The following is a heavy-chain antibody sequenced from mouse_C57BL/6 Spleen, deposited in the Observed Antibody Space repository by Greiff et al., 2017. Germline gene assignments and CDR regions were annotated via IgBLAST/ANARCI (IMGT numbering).Heavy chain of an antibody. Sequence: EVQLVESEGGLVQPGSSMKLSCTASGFTFSDYYMAWVRQVPEKGLEWVANINYDGSSTYYLDSLKSRFIISRDNAKNLLYLQMSSLKAEDTATYYCARVTGDGYYVDYAMDYWGQGTSVTVSS. J-gene: IGHJ4*01. V-gene: IGHV5-16*01. CDR1: GFTFSDYY. CDR2: INYDGSST. CDR3: ARVTGDGYYVDYAMDY. D-gene: IGHD2-3*01.